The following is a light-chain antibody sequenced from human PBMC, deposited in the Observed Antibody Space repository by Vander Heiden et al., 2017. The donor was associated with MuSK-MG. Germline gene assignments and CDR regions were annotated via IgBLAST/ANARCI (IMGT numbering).Light chain of an antibody. CDR1: QRVSSNY. V-gene: IGKV3-20*01. CDR2: AAS. Sequence: ENVLTQSPGTLSLSPGERVTLSCRASQRVSSNYLAWYQQKPGQAPRLLIYAASSRATGIPDRFSGSGSGTDFTLTISRLEPEDFAVYYCQQYGTSRTFGQGTKVEIK. CDR3: QQYGTSRT. J-gene: IGKJ1*01.